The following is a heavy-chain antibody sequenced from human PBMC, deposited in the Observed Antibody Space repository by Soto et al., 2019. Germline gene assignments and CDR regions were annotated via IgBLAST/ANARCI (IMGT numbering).Heavy chain of an antibody. Sequence: SETLSLTCAVYGGSFSGYYWSWIRQPPGKGLEWIGEINHSGSTNYNPSLKSRVTISVDTPKNQFSLKLSSVTAADTAVYYCARVLSGAADYWGQGTLVTVSS. D-gene: IGHD1-26*01. CDR3: ARVLSGAADY. V-gene: IGHV4-34*01. J-gene: IGHJ4*02. CDR2: INHSGST. CDR1: GGSFSGYY.